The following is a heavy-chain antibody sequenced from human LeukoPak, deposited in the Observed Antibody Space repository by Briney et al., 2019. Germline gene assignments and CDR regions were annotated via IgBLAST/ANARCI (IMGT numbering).Heavy chain of an antibody. CDR1: GFTFSSYA. V-gene: IGHV4-39*01. CDR3: ARHVPNSSGWYYYGMDV. Sequence: PGGSLRLSCAASGFTFSSYAMSWVRQPPGKGLEWIGSFCYSGSTYYNPSLKNRVTISVDTSKNQFSLRLSSVTATDTAVYYCARHVPNSSGWYYYGMDVWGQGTTVTVSS. CDR2: FCYSGST. J-gene: IGHJ6*02. D-gene: IGHD6-19*01.